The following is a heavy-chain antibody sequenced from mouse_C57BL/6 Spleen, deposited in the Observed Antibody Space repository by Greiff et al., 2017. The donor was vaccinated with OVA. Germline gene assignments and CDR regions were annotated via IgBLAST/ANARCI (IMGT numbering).Heavy chain of an antibody. CDR3: ARDGHYYGSSYRYFDV. CDR1: GYTFTSYW. D-gene: IGHD1-1*01. CDR2: IYPGSGSI. V-gene: IGHV1-55*01. Sequence: QVQLQQPGAELVKPGASVKMSCKASGYTFTSYWITWVKQRPGQGLEWIGDIYPGSGSINYNEKFKSKATLTVDTSSSTAYMQLSSLTSEDSAVYYGARDGHYYGSSYRYFDVWGTGTTVTVSS. J-gene: IGHJ1*03.